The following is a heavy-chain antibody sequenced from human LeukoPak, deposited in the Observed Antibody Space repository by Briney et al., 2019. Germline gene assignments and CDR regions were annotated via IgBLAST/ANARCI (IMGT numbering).Heavy chain of an antibody. CDR3: ARDRFPVRQWLVLGYFQH. CDR1: GYTFTSYG. D-gene: IGHD6-19*01. Sequence: GASAKVSCKASGYTFTSYGISWVRQAPGQGLEWMGWISAYNGNTNYAQKLQGRVTMTTDTSTSTAYMELRSLRSDDTAVYYCARDRFPVRQWLVLGYFQHWGQGTLVTVSS. V-gene: IGHV1-18*01. J-gene: IGHJ1*01. CDR2: ISAYNGNT.